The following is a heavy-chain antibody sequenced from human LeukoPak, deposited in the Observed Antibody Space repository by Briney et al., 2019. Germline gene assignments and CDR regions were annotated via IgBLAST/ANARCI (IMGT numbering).Heavy chain of an antibody. D-gene: IGHD3-9*01. V-gene: IGHV6-1*01. CDR2: TYYRSKWYN. J-gene: IGHJ5*02. Sequence: SQTLSLTCAISGDSVSSNSAAWNWIRQSPSRGLEWLGRTYYRSKWYNDYALSLRSRITITPDTSKNQFSLQLNSVTPEDTAVYYCARDIYDVLTGYSPGYRFDPWGQGTLVTVSS. CDR3: ARDIYDVLTGYSPGYRFDP. CDR1: GDSVSSNSAA.